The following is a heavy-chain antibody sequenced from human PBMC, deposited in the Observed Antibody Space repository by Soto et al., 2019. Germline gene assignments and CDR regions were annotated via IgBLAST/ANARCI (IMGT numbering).Heavy chain of an antibody. V-gene: IGHV4-31*03. J-gene: IGHJ4*02. Sequence: PSETLSLTCTVSGGSISSGGDYWTWIRQRPGKGLEWIGYIYYNGAAYYNPSLKSRLTLSVDTAKSQFSLKLTSVTTADTAVYFCARGLTMLRGAMDSWGQGTLVTVSS. CDR3: ARGLTMLRGAMDS. D-gene: IGHD3-10*01. CDR1: GGSISSGGDY. CDR2: IYYNGAA.